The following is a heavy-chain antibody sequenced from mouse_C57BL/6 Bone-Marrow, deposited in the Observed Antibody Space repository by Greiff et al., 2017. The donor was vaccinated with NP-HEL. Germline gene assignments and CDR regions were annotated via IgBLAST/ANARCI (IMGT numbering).Heavy chain of an antibody. CDR1: GFTFSSYA. Sequence: EVKLMESGGGLVKPGGSLKLSCAASGFTFSSYAMSWVRQTPEKRLEWVATISDGGSYTYYPDNVKGRFTISRDNAKNHLYLQMSHLKSEDTAMYYCAREGEDYYGGHFDYWGQNTTLTESS. CDR3: AREGEDYYGGHFDY. V-gene: IGHV5-4*01. J-gene: IGHJ2*01. D-gene: IGHD1-1*02. CDR2: ISDGGSYT.